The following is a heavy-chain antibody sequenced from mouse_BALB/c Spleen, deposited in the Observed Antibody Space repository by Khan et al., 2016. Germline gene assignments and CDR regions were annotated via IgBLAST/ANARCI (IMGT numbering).Heavy chain of an antibody. V-gene: IGHV3-2*02. Sequence: EVQLQESGPGLVKPSQSLSLTCTVTGYSITSDYAWNWIRQFPGNKLEWMGYISYSGSTSYNPSLKSRISINRDTSKNQFFLQLNSVTTEDTATYYGATTVAAPRFAYWGQGTLVTVSA. CDR1: GYSITSDYA. CDR2: ISYSGST. CDR3: ATTVAAPRFAY. J-gene: IGHJ3*01. D-gene: IGHD1-1*01.